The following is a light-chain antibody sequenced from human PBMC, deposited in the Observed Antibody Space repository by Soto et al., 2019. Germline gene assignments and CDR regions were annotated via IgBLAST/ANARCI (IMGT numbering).Light chain of an antibody. CDR3: SSCTSSTTYV. CDR2: EVS. V-gene: IGLV2-14*01. CDR1: SSDVGGYNC. Sequence: QSALTQPASVSGSPGQSITISCTGTSSDVGGYNCVSWYQQHPGKAPKLMIYEVSNRPSGVSNRFSGSKSGNTASLTISGLQAEDEADYYCSSCTSSTTYVFGTGTKLTVL. J-gene: IGLJ1*01.